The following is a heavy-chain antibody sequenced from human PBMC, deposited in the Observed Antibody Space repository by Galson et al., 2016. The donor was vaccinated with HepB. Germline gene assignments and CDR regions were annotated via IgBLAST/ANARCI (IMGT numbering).Heavy chain of an antibody. CDR2: VDASGST. Sequence: TLSLTCTVSGGSISTIDYFWRWIRQPAGKGLEWIGRVDASGSTNYNPPLKGRVTILLDTSKNQIPLELTSVTAADAAVYFCAREGRSYYRNWFDPWGQGILVTVSS. V-gene: IGHV4-61*02. J-gene: IGHJ5*02. CDR1: GGSISTIDYF. CDR3: AREGRSYYRNWFDP. D-gene: IGHD3-10*01.